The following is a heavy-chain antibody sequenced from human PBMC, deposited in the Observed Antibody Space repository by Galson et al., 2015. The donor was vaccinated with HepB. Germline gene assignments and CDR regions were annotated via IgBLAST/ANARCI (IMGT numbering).Heavy chain of an antibody. V-gene: IGHV3-30*04. D-gene: IGHD2-15*01. CDR2: ISNDGTI. J-gene: IGHJ6*02. CDR3: TRARVSHTVIVSYYYYGMDV. CDR1: GFTFSTYA. Sequence: SLRLSCAASGFTFSTYAMHWVRQAPGKGLEWVAVISNDGTINADSVKGRFTISRDNSKNTLYLQMNGLRAEDTAIYYCTRARVSHTVIVSYYYYGMDVCGQGTTVTVSS.